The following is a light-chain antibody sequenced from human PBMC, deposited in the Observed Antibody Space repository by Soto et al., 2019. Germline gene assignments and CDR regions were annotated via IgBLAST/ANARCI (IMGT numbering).Light chain of an antibody. Sequence: ETVLTQSPATLSVSPGERATLSCRASQSVDNNLAWYQQKPGQAPRLLIYGASTRATGIPARFSGSGSGTDFTLTIISLQSEDFAVYFCQQFYTWPQTFGHGTRVEI. CDR3: QQFYTWPQT. CDR2: GAS. V-gene: IGKV3-15*01. J-gene: IGKJ1*01. CDR1: QSVDNN.